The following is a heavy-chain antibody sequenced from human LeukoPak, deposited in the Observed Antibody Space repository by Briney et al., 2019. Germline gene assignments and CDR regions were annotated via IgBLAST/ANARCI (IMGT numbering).Heavy chain of an antibody. CDR1: GGSISSGDYY. CDR2: IYYSGGT. D-gene: IGHD5-12*01. Sequence: PSETLSLTCTVSGGSISSGDYYWSWIRQPPGKGLEWIGYIYYSGGTYYNPSLKSRVTISVDTSKNQFSLKLSSVTAADTAVYYCARDRYSGLSDYWGQGTLVTVSS. CDR3: ARDRYSGLSDY. V-gene: IGHV4-30-4*01. J-gene: IGHJ4*02.